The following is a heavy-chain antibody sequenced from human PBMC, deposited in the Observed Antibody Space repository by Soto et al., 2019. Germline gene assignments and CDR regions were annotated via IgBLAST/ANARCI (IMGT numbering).Heavy chain of an antibody. D-gene: IGHD1-1*01. CDR2: TYYRSKWYF. Sequence: SQTLSLTCAISGDSVSSNSAGWNWIRQTPSRGLEWLGRTYYRSKWYFNYAVSVGSRITINPDTSKNQFSLQLSSVTPDDTAVYYCARGSWDDVSGHYYMDVWGKGTTVTVS. V-gene: IGHV6-1*01. CDR1: GDSVSSNSAG. CDR3: ARGSWDDVSGHYYMDV. J-gene: IGHJ6*03.